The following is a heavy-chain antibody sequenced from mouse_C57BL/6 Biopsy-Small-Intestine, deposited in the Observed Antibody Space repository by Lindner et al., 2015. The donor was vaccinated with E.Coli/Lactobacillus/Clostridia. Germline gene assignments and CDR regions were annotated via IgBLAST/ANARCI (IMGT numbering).Heavy chain of an antibody. J-gene: IGHJ1*01. CDR2: ISGHNGHT. D-gene: IGHD2-1*01. CDR3: TRIPFEDLLLVSAMDV. Sequence: SVKVSCKASGFTFSKHFIAWVRQAPGQGLEWMGWISGHNGHTQYAQTVQGRVTTTTDTSTGTAYMELRGLRSDDTAVYYCTRIPFEDLLLVSAMDVWGQGTTVTVSS. V-gene: IGHV14-4*02. CDR1: GFTFSKHF.